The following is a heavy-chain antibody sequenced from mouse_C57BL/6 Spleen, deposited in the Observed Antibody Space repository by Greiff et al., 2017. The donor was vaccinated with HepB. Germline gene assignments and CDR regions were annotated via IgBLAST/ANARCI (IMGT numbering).Heavy chain of an antibody. D-gene: IGHD2-4*01. J-gene: IGHJ4*01. V-gene: IGHV14-3*01. Sequence: QLQQSLAELVRQGASAMLSCTASGFNIKNTYMHWVKQRPEQGREWIVRIDPANGNTKYAPKFLGKATIIADTPSNTAYLQLSSMTSEDTAIYYCARSYDYDTAMDYWGQGTSVTVSS. CDR1: GFNIKNTY. CDR2: IDPANGNT. CDR3: ARSYDYDTAMDY.